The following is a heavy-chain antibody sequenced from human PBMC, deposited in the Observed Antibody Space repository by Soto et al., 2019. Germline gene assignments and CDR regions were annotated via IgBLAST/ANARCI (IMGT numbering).Heavy chain of an antibody. CDR2: THHSGRT. V-gene: IGHV4-4*02. CDR1: GGSMSSSNW. Sequence: SETLSLTCTVSGGSMSSSNWWNWVRQPPGKGLEWIGETHHSGRTNYNPSLKSRVTISVDTSKNQFSLKLSSVTAADTAVYYCARDLSLDYWGQGTLVTVSS. J-gene: IGHJ4*02. CDR3: ARDLSLDY.